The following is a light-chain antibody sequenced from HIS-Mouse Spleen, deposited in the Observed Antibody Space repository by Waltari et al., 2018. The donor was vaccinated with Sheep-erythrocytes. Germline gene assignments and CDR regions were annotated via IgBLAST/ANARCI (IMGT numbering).Light chain of an antibody. J-gene: IGLJ1*01. CDR1: ALPKKY. V-gene: IGLV3-10*01. CDR3: YSTDSSGNHRV. Sequence: SYELTQPPSVSVSPGQTARITCSGDALPKKYAYWYQQKSGQAPVLVIYEASKRPSGIPGRFPGSSSGTMATLTISGAQVEDEADYYCYSTDSSGNHRVFGTGTKVTVL. CDR2: EAS.